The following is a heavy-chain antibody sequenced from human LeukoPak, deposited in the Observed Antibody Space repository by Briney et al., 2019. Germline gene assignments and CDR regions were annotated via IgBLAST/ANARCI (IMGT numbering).Heavy chain of an antibody. CDR3: AKIAQLWLQFLDY. V-gene: IGHV3-23*01. CDR2: ISGSGGST. J-gene: IGHJ4*02. Sequence: SGGSLRLSCAASGFTFSSYAMSWVRQAPGKGLEWVSAISGSGGSTYSADSVKGRFTISRDNSKNTLYLQMNSLRAEDTAVYYCAKIAQLWLQFLDYWGQGTLVTVSS. CDR1: GFTFSSYA. D-gene: IGHD5-18*01.